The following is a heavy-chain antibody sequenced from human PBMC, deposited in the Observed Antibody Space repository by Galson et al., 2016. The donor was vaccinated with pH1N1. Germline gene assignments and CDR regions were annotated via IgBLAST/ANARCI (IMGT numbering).Heavy chain of an antibody. CDR2: VNTNTGNP. CDR3: ARSYCSSTSCYGGSYYYYGIDV. V-gene: IGHV7-4-1*04. J-gene: IGHJ6*02. Sequence: SVKVSCKASGYTFTSNAMNWVRQAPGQGLERMGWVNTNTGNPTYAQGFTGRFVFSLDTSVSMAYLQTSRLKAEDTAVYYCARSYCSSTSCYGGSYYYYGIDVWGQGTTVTVAS. CDR1: GYTFTSNA. D-gene: IGHD2-2*01.